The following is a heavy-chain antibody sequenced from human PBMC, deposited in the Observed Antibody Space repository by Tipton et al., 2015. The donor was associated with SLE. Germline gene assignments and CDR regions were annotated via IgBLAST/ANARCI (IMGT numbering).Heavy chain of an antibody. CDR1: AGSISSSSYY. CDR3: VGFGPDAYYYYYMDV. D-gene: IGHD3-16*01. CDR2: IYYSGRT. Sequence: TLSLTCTVSAGSISSSSYYWGWIRQPPGKGLEWIGSIYYSGRTYYNPSLKSRVTISVDTSKNQFSLKLSSVTAADTAVYYCVGFGPDAYYYYYMDVWGKGTTVTVSS. J-gene: IGHJ6*03. V-gene: IGHV4-39*01.